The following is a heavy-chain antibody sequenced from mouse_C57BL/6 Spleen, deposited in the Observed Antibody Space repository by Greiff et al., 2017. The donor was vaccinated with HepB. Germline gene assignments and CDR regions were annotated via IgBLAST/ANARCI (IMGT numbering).Heavy chain of an antibody. V-gene: IGHV14-4*01. CDR2: IDPENGDT. J-gene: IGHJ1*03. D-gene: IGHD2-1*01. Sequence: DVKLQESGAELVRPGASVKLSCTASGFNIKDDYMHWVKQRPEQGLEWIGWIDPENGDTEYASKFQGKATITADTSSNTAYLQLSSLTSEDTAVYYCTPNYGNWYFDVWGTGTTVTVSS. CDR3: TPNYGNWYFDV. CDR1: GFNIKDDY.